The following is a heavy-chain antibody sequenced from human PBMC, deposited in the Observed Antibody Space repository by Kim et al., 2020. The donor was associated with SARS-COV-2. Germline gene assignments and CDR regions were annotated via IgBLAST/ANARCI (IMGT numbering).Heavy chain of an antibody. CDR2: INAGNGNT. Sequence: ASVKVSCKASGYTFSSYALHWVRQAPGQRPEWMGWINAGNGNTEYSQKFQGRVTIMRDISARTAYMELSSLRSEDTAVYFCARDRYSSSLRGGWFDPWGQGTLVTVSS. CDR1: GYTFSSYA. V-gene: IGHV1-3*01. CDR3: ARDRYSSSLRGGWFDP. D-gene: IGHD6-13*01. J-gene: IGHJ5*02.